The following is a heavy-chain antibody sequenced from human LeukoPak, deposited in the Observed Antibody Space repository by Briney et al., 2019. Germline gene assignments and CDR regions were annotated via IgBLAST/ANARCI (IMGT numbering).Heavy chain of an antibody. CDR1: GFTFSSYG. CDR2: ITSNGGTT. CDR3: ARGIRWASDY. D-gene: IGHD4-23*01. Sequence: PGGSLRLSCAVSGFTFSSYGMVWVRQAPGKGLEYVSGITSNGGTTYYGNSVKGRFTISRDNSKDTLYLQMGSLRTEDMAVYYCARGIRWASDYWGQGTLVTVAS. J-gene: IGHJ4*02. V-gene: IGHV3-64*01.